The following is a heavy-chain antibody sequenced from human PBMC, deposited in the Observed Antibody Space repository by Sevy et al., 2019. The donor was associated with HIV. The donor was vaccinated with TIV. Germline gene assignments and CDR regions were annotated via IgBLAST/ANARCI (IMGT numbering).Heavy chain of an antibody. CDR3: ARDLPPSATTVAHFDY. Sequence: GGSLRLSCAASGFRFSSYEMNWVRQAPGKGLEWVASISNSGTNIYYSDSVRGRFTISRDTAKNSLYLQMNSLRAEDTAVYYCARDLPPSATTVAHFDYSGQGTMVTVSS. CDR1: GFRFSSYE. J-gene: IGHJ4*02. D-gene: IGHD4-17*01. V-gene: IGHV3-48*03. CDR2: ISNSGTNI.